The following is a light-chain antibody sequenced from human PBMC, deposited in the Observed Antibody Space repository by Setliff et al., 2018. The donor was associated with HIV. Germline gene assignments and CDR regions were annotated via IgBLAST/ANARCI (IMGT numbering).Light chain of an antibody. V-gene: IGKV1-17*03. CDR3: RQHNGYPLT. CDR1: QDISNY. Sequence: DIQMTQSPSAMSASVGDRVTITCRASQDISNYLAWFQQKPGQVPKRLIYAASSLHTGVPSRFSGAGSGTEFTLTISSLQPEDFATYYCRQHNGYPLTFCGGTKVDIK. J-gene: IGKJ4*01. CDR2: AAS.